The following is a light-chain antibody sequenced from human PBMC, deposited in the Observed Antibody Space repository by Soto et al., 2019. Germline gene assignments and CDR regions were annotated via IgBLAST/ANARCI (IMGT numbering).Light chain of an antibody. CDR1: SGHSTYA. Sequence: QTVVTQSPSASASLGASVKLTCTLSSGHSTYAIAWHQQHPEKGPRYLMKVNSDGRHSKGDGIPDRFSGSSSGAERYLTISSLQSEDEADYYCQTWGTGIRVFGGGTQLTVL. CDR3: QTWGTGIRV. V-gene: IGLV4-69*01. J-gene: IGLJ3*02. CDR2: VNSDGRH.